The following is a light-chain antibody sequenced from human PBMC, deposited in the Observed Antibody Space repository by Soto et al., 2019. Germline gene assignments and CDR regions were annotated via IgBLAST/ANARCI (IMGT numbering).Light chain of an antibody. Sequence: EIVLTQSPGTLSLSPGERATLSCRASQSVSSSYLAWYQQKPGQAPRLLIYGASSRVTGIPDRFSGSGPGTDFTLTISRLEPEDFAVYYCQQYGSSPKTFGQGTKLEIK. V-gene: IGKV3-20*01. CDR3: QQYGSSPKT. CDR1: QSVSSSY. J-gene: IGKJ2*01. CDR2: GAS.